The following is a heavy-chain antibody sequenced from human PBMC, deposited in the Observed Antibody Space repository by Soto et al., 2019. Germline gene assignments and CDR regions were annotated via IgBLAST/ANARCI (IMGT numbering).Heavy chain of an antibody. J-gene: IGHJ6*02. Sequence: PSETLSLTCTVSGGSISSSSYYWGWIRQPPGKGLEWIGSIYYSGSTYYNPSLKSRVTISVDTSKNQFSLKLSSVTAADTAVYYCANIVVVPAAMLGDYYYYGMDVWGQGTTVTVSS. CDR2: IYYSGST. CDR3: ANIVVVPAAMLGDYYYYGMDV. CDR1: GGSISSSSYY. D-gene: IGHD2-2*01. V-gene: IGHV4-39*01.